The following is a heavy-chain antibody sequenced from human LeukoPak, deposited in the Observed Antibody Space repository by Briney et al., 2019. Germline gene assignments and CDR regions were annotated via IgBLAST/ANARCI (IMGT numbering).Heavy chain of an antibody. CDR2: INHSGST. J-gene: IGHJ4*02. CDR1: GGSFSGYY. D-gene: IGHD3-10*01. V-gene: IGHV4-34*01. CDR3: ARGRSWYYGSGSYLDY. Sequence: SETLSLTCAVYGGSFSGYYWSWIRQPPGKGLEWIGEINHSGSTNYNPSLKSRVTISVDTSKNQFSLKLSSVTAADTAVYYCARGRSWYYGSGSYLDYWGQGTLVTVSS.